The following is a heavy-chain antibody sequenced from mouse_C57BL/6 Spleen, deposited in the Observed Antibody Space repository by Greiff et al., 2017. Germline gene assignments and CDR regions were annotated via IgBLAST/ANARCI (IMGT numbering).Heavy chain of an antibody. V-gene: IGHV5-17*01. CDR3: ARRGTTGLFDY. J-gene: IGHJ2*01. D-gene: IGHD1-1*01. CDR1: GFTFSDYG. Sequence: EVKLEESGGGLVKPGGSLKLSCAASGFTFSDYGMHWVRQAPEKGLEWVAYISSGSSTIYYEDTVKGRFTLCRDNARNTLFLQMTSLRSEDTAMYYCARRGTTGLFDYWGQGTTLTVSS. CDR2: ISSGSSTI.